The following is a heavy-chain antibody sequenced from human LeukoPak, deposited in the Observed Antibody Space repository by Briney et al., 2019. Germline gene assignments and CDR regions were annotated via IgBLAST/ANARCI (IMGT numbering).Heavy chain of an antibody. CDR1: GFTFSSYW. CDR3: ARPRGVRGVGWWFDP. CDR2: INSDGSST. J-gene: IGHJ5*02. Sequence: PGGSLRLSCAASGFTFSSYWMHWVRQAPGKGLVWVSRINSDGSSTSYADSVKGRFTISRDNAKNTLYLQMNSLRAEDTAVYYCARPRGVRGVGWWFDPWGQGTLVTVSS. D-gene: IGHD3-10*01. V-gene: IGHV3-74*01.